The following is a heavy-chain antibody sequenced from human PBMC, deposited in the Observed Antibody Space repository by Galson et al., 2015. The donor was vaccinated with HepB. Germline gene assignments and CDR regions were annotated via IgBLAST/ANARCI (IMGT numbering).Heavy chain of an antibody. D-gene: IGHD6-19*01. J-gene: IGHJ4*02. V-gene: IGHV3-53*01. CDR1: GLTVSSNY. Sequence: SLRLSCAASGLTVSSNYISWVRQAPGKGLEWVSVIYSGGATYYADSVKGRFTISRDNSKNMVYLQMNSLRVEDTAVYYCARDKMEASTGWHDFDYWGQGTLVTVSS. CDR2: IYSGGAT. CDR3: ARDKMEASTGWHDFDY.